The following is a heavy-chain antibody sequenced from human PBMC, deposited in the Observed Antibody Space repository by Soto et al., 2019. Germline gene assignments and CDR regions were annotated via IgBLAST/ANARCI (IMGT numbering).Heavy chain of an antibody. CDR3: ARRGSGSYYDY. CDR1: GFTFSSYA. Sequence: EVQLLESGGGLVQPGGSLRLSCAASGFTFSSYAMRWVRQAPGKGLEWVSAISGSGGTTYYADSVKGRFTISRDNSKNTLYLQMNSLRAEDTAVYYCARRGSGSYYDYWGQGTLVTVSS. CDR2: ISGSGGTT. J-gene: IGHJ4*02. D-gene: IGHD1-26*01. V-gene: IGHV3-23*01.